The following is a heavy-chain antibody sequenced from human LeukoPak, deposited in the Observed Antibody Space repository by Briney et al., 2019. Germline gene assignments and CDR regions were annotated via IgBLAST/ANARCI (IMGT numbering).Heavy chain of an antibody. Sequence: GGSLRLSCAPSGFTFSSYSMNWVRQAPGKGLEWVSSISSSSSYIYYADSVKGRFTISRDNAKNSLYLQMNSLRAEDTAVYYFARDVAGRGGSSVYWGEGGLVTVSS. CDR2: ISSSSSYI. CDR1: GFTFSSYS. CDR3: ARDVAGRGGSSVY. V-gene: IGHV3-21*01. D-gene: IGHD3-10*01. J-gene: IGHJ4*02.